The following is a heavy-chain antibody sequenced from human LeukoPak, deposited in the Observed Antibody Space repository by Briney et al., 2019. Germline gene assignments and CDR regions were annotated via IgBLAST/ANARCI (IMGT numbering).Heavy chain of an antibody. V-gene: IGHV3-21*01. Sequence: GGSLRLSCAASGFTFSSYSMNWVRQAPGKGLEWVSSISSRSGYIYYADSVKGRFTISRNNAKNSLYLQMNSLRAEDTAVYYCTRDHSGNYYDYWGQGIVVTVSS. CDR3: TRDHSGNYYDY. CDR2: ISSRSGYI. D-gene: IGHD1-26*01. CDR1: GFTFSSYS. J-gene: IGHJ4*02.